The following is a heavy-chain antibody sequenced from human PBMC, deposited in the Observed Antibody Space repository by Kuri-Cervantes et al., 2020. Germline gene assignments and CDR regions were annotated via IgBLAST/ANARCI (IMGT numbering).Heavy chain of an antibody. J-gene: IGHJ4*02. CDR1: GFTFSSYS. CDR2: ISSSSSYI. Sequence: GGSLRLSCAASGFTFSSYSMNWVRQAPGKGLEWVSSISSSSSYIYCADPVKGRFTISRDNAKNSLYLQMNSLRAEDTAVYYCAKDPDGDNLDYWGQGTLVTVSS. V-gene: IGHV3-21*04. D-gene: IGHD4-17*01. CDR3: AKDPDGDNLDY.